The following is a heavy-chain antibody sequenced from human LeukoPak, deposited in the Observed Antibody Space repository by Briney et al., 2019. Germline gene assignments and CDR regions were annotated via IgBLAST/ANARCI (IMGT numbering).Heavy chain of an antibody. CDR2: INHSGST. V-gene: IGHV4-34*01. CDR1: GGPFSGYY. Sequence: SETLSLTCAVYGGPFSGYYWSWIRQPPGKGLEWIGEINHSGSTNYNPSLKSRVTISVDTSKNQFSLKLSSVTAADTAVYYCARSGTVAGTDYWGQGTLVTVSS. D-gene: IGHD6-19*01. J-gene: IGHJ4*02. CDR3: ARSGTVAGTDY.